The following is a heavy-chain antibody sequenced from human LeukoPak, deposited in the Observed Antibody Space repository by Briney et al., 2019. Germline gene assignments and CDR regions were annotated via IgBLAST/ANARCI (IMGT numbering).Heavy chain of an antibody. V-gene: IGHV4-4*07. CDR2: IYTSGST. CDR1: GGSISSYY. CDR3: ARGRWLLSDQVAYYYYGMDV. J-gene: IGHJ6*02. D-gene: IGHD3-3*01. Sequence: SETLSLTCTVSGGSISSYYWSWIRQPAGKGLEWIGRIYTSGSTNYNPSLKSRVTMSVDTSKNQFSLKLSSVTAADTAVYYCARGRWLLSDQVAYYYYGMDVWGQGTTVTVSS.